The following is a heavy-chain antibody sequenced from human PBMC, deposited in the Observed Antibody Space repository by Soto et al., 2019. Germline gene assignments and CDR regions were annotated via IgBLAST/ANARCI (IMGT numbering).Heavy chain of an antibody. CDR1: GGSISSGDYY. CDR3: TRTLPLISGYDYQNDY. CDR2: IYYSGST. Sequence: SETLSLTCTVSGGSISSGDYYWSWIRQPPGKGLEWIGYIYYSGSTYYNPSLKSRVTISVDTSKNQFSLKLSSVTAADTAVYYCTRTLPLISGYDYQNDYWGQGTLVTVSS. V-gene: IGHV4-30-4*01. J-gene: IGHJ4*02. D-gene: IGHD5-12*01.